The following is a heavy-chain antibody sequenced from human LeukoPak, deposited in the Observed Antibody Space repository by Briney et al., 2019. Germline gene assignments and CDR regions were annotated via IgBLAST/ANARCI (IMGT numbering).Heavy chain of an antibody. J-gene: IGHJ2*01. V-gene: IGHV1-2*02. CDR1: GYTFTGYY. CDR2: INPNSGGT. D-gene: IGHD6-13*01. CDR3: ARDGIAVAENWYFDL. Sequence: ASVKVSCKASGYTFTGYYMHWVRQAPGRGLEWMGWINPNSGGTNYAQKFQGRVTMTRDTSISTAYMELSRLRSDDTAVYYCARDGIAVAENWYFDLWGRGTLVTVSS.